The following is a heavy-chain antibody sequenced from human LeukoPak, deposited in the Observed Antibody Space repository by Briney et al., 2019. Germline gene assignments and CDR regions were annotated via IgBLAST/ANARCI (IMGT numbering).Heavy chain of an antibody. V-gene: IGHV3-66*02. D-gene: IGHD1-26*01. CDR2: IYSGGNT. CDR3: ARENSGSLDY. CDR1: GFTVSSSY. Sequence: GGSLRLSCAASGFTVSSSYMSWVRQAPGKGLEWVSVIYSGGNTYYADSVKGRFTISRDNSKNTLYLQMNSLRVGDTAVYYCARENSGSLDYWGQGTLVTVSS. J-gene: IGHJ4*02.